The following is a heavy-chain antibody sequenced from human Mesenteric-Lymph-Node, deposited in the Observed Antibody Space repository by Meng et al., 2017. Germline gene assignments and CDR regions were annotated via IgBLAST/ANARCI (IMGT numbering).Heavy chain of an antibody. D-gene: IGHD2-15*01. V-gene: IGHV3-23*01. CDR1: GFTFSSYA. CDR3: AGYCSGGSCYSGFDY. Sequence: GESLKISCQVSGFTFSSYAMSWVRQAPGKGLEWVSGINSGGSATYYADSVKGRFTISRDNSKNTLYMQMNSLRAEDTAVYYCAGYCSGGSCYSGFDYWGQGTLVTVSS. CDR2: INSGGSAT. J-gene: IGHJ4*02.